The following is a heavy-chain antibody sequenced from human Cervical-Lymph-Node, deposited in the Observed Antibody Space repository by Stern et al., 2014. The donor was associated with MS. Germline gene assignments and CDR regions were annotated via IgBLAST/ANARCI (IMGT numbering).Heavy chain of an antibody. D-gene: IGHD3-10*01. CDR1: GGTFSSYA. CDR3: ATPLWCGELFPLYYYYYGMDV. J-gene: IGHJ6*02. V-gene: IGHV1-69*01. Sequence: VQLVESGAEVKKPGSSVKVSCKASGGTFSSYAISWVRQAPGQGLEWMGGIIPIFGTANYAQKFQGKVTITADESTSTAYMELSSLRSEDTAVYYCATPLWCGELFPLYYYYYGMDVWGQGTTVTVSS. CDR2: IIPIFGTA.